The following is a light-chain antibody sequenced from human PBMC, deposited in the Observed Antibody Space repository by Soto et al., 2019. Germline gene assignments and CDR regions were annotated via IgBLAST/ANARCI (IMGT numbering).Light chain of an antibody. J-gene: IGKJ4*01. V-gene: IGKV3-20*01. CDR1: QSVSSSY. CDR3: QQYGNSPA. CDR2: GAS. Sequence: EIVLTQSPGTLSLSPGERATLSCRASQSVSSSYLAWYQQKPGQAPRLLIYGASSRATGIPDRFSGSGSGTDFTLTISRLEPEDFAVYHCQQYGNSPAFGGGTKVEIK.